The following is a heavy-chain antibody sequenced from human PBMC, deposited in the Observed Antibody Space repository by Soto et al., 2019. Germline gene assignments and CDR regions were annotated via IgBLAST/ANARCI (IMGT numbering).Heavy chain of an antibody. CDR3: ARDLPPTPGIAAAGLPDY. Sequence: PSQTLSLTCAISGDSVSSNSAAWNWIRQSPSRGLEWLGRTYYRSKWYNDYAVSVKSRITINPDTSKNQFSLQLNSVTPEDTAVYYCARDLPPTPGIAAAGLPDYWGQGTLVTVSS. CDR1: GDSVSSNSAA. V-gene: IGHV6-1*01. CDR2: TYYRSKWYN. J-gene: IGHJ4*02. D-gene: IGHD6-13*01.